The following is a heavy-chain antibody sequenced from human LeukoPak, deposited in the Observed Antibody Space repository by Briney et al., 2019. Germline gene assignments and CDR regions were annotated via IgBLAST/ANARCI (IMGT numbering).Heavy chain of an antibody. CDR1: GFTFSSYG. J-gene: IGHJ5*02. D-gene: IGHD5-12*01. CDR3: AKDGFAA. V-gene: IGHV3-30*18. Sequence: GGSLRLSCAASGFTFSSYGMHWVRQAPGKGLEWVAVISYDGSNKYYADSVKGRFTISRDNSKNTLYLQMNSLRAEDTAVYYCAKDGFAAWGQETLVTVSS. CDR2: ISYDGSNK.